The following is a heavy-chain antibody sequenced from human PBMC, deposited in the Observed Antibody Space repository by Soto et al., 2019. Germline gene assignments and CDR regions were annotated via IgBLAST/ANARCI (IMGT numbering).Heavy chain of an antibody. V-gene: IGHV3-33*01. D-gene: IGHD2-2*01. CDR1: GFTFSSYG. J-gene: IGHJ4*02. CDR2: IWYDGSNK. CDR3: ASRSPALDY. Sequence: QVQLVESGGGVVQPGRSLRLSCAASGFTFSSYGMHWVRQAPGKGLEWVAVIWYDGSNKYYADFVKGRSTISRDNSKNTLYLQMNSLRAEDTAVYYCASRSPALDYWGQGTLVAVSS.